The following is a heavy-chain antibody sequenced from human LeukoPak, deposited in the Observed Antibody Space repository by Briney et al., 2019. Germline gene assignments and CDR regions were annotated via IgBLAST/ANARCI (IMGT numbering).Heavy chain of an antibody. CDR2: IYYSGST. CDR3: ARMYYYGSGAFDY. V-gene: IGHV4-59*11. J-gene: IGHJ4*02. CDR1: GVSITSHY. Sequence: PSETLSLTCAVSGVSITSHYWSWIRQPPGKGLEWIGYIYYSGSTNYNPSLKSRVTIPVDTSKNQFSLKLSSVTAADTAVYYCARMYYYGSGAFDYWGQGTLVTVSS. D-gene: IGHD3-10*01.